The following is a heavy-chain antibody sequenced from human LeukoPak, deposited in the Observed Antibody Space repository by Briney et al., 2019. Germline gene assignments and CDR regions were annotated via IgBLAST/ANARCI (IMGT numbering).Heavy chain of an antibody. CDR2: INPNSGGT. D-gene: IGHD3-10*01. CDR1: GNTFTGYY. V-gene: IGHV1-2*02. CDR3: ARARSPEITMVRGVISNYYYYYMDV. Sequence: GASVKVSCKASGNTFTGYYMHWVRQAPGQGLEWMGWINPNSGGTNYAQKFQGRVTMTRDTSISTAYMELSRLRSDDTAVYYCARARSPEITMVRGVISNYYYYYMDVWGKGTTVTVSS. J-gene: IGHJ6*03.